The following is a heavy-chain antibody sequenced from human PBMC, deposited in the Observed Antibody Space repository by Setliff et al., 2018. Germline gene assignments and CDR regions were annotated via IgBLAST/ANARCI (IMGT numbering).Heavy chain of an antibody. V-gene: IGHV1-69*13. Sequence: SVKVSCKSSGGTFSSSGITWVRQAPGQGLQWLGRFIPILGATNYAQNFQGRVTITADESTSTGYMELRSLRSDDTAVYYCARELRSPYWHLDSYGQGTQVTVSS. CDR3: ARELRSPYWHLDS. D-gene: IGHD3-16*01. CDR2: FIPILGAT. J-gene: IGHJ5*01. CDR1: GGTFSSSG.